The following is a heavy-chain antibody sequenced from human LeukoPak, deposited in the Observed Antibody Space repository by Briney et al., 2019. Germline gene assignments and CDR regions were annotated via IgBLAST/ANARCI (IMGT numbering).Heavy chain of an antibody. J-gene: IGHJ6*03. CDR1: GFTFSSYG. CDR3: AKIGALYYYYYMDV. D-gene: IGHD3-10*01. CDR2: IRYDGSNK. Sequence: GGSLRLSCAASGFTFSSYGMHWVRQAPGKGLEWVAFIRYDGSNKYYADSVKGRFTISRDNSKNTLYLQMNSLRAEDTAVYYCAKIGALYYYYYMDVWGKGTTVTVSS. V-gene: IGHV3-30*02.